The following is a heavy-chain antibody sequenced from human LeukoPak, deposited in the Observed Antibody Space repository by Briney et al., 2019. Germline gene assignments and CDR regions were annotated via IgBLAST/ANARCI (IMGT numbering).Heavy chain of an antibody. CDR1: GFTFSNYA. CDR2: ISYDGSKK. CDR3: ARDPSRSTTPNFDY. V-gene: IGHV3-30-3*01. Sequence: QPGRSLRLSCAASGFTFSNYAIHWVRQAPGKGLEWVALISYDGSKKYYADSVKGRFTISRDNSKNTLYLQMNSLRAEDTAVYYCARDPSRSTTPNFDYWGQGTLVTVSS. J-gene: IGHJ4*02. D-gene: IGHD1-26*01.